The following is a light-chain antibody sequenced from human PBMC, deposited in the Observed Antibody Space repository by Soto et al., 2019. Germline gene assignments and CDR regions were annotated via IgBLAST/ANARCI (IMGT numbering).Light chain of an antibody. J-gene: IGKJ5*01. Sequence: DIQMTQSPSTLSASVGDRVSITCRASQCISRWLAWYQQKPGKAPKLLIYDASSLQSGVPSRFNGSGSGTEFTLTISSLQPDDFASYYCQHYNSYPYTFGQGTRLEIK. CDR3: QHYNSYPYT. V-gene: IGKV1-5*01. CDR1: QCISRW. CDR2: DAS.